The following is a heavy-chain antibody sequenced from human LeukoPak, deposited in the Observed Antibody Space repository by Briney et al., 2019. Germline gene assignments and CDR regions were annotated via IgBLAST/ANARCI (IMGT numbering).Heavy chain of an antibody. CDR2: IKEDGSEK. J-gene: IGHJ3*02. Sequence: GGSLRLSCAASGFTLSPYWMSWVRQAPGQGLECVAHIKEDGSEKYSVDSVKGRFTISRDNAKNSLYLQMNSLRAEDTAVYYCARDAYDSSGYPHAFDIWGQGTMVTVSS. CDR1: GFTLSPYW. V-gene: IGHV3-7*01. D-gene: IGHD3-22*01. CDR3: ARDAYDSSGYPHAFDI.